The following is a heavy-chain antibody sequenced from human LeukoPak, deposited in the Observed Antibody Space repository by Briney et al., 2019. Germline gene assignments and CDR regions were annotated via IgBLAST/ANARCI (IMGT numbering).Heavy chain of an antibody. CDR1: GFRFNNYW. CDR2: INRDGGEK. V-gene: IGHV3-7*01. CDR3: FLRGSGSPFDY. Sequence: GGSLRLSCAASGFRFNNYWMSWVRQAPGKGLEWVANINRDGGEKYYVDSVKGRFSISRDNAKNSLYLQMNSLRAEDTAVYFCFLRGSGSPFDYWGQGTLVTVSS. D-gene: IGHD3-10*01. J-gene: IGHJ4*02.